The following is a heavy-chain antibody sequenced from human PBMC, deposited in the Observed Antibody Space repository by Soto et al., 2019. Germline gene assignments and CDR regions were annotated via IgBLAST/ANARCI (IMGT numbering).Heavy chain of an antibody. CDR1: GGSIDSSDW. Sequence: QVQLQESGPGLVKPSGTLSLTCAVSGGSIDSSDWWNWVRQPPGKGLEWIGEIFHGGTIIYNPSLKRRVTIPVDKPRKRVSLELTSGTAADTAVYYCARDHHYRNSWSFDSWGQGTLVTVSS. CDR3: ARDHHYRNSWSFDS. D-gene: IGHD6-13*01. CDR2: IFHGGTI. J-gene: IGHJ4*02. V-gene: IGHV4-4*02.